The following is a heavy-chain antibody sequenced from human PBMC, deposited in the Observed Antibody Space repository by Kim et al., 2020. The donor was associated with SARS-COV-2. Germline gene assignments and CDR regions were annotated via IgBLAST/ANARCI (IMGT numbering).Heavy chain of an antibody. CDR3: ARHVPYSYDSSGLDY. D-gene: IGHD3-22*01. CDR1: GDSINSRDY. J-gene: IGHJ4*02. CDR2: IYYTGST. Sequence: SETLSLTCSVSGDSINSRDYWAWIRQPPGKELEWIGSIYYTGSTYFNPHLKSRLTISVDPSKNQFYVKLSSVTAADTAVYYCARHVPYSYDSSGLDYWGQGTLVTVSS. V-gene: IGHV4-39*01.